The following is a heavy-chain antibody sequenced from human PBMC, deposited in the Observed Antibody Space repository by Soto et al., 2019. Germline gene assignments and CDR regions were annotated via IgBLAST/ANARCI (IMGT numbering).Heavy chain of an antibody. V-gene: IGHV3-74*01. CDR2: ISPEGSST. Sequence: VQLVESGGGLVQPGGSLRLSCAASGFIFSTYWMHWVRQAPGKGLVWVSRISPEGSSTNYADSVKGRFTISRDSAKNTLYLQMNSLRAEDTAVYYCAKAGGSALDYWGQGTLVTVSS. D-gene: IGHD3-16*01. CDR1: GFIFSTYW. J-gene: IGHJ4*02. CDR3: AKAGGSALDY.